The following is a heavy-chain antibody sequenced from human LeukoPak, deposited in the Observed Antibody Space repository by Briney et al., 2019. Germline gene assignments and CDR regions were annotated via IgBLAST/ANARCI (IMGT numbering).Heavy chain of an antibody. CDR1: GYTFTRIW. CDR3: ARPVLDGLDV. D-gene: IGHD1-14*01. CDR2: IYPGDSDT. V-gene: IGHV5-51*01. Sequence: GGSLKIPCKASGYTFTRIWIVWVRQMPGKGLEWMGIIYPGDSDTRYSPSFQGQVTISADKSISTAYLQWSSLKASDTAMYYCARPVLDGLDVWGQGTTVTVSS. J-gene: IGHJ6*02.